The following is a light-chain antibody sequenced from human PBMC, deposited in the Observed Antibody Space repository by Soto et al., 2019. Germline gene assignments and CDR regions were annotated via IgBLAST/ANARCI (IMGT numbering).Light chain of an antibody. V-gene: IGKV3-20*01. CDR1: QSVSSSY. CDR3: QQYGVSPWT. Sequence: EIVLTQSPGTLSLSPGERATLSCRASQSVSSSYLAWYQQKPGQARRLLIYGASSRATGIPDRFSGSGSATDFTLTISRLEPEDFAVYYCQQYGVSPWTFGQGTKVEIK. CDR2: GAS. J-gene: IGKJ1*01.